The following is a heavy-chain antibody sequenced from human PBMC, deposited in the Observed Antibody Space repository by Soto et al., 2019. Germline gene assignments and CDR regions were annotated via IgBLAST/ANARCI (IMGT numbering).Heavy chain of an antibody. CDR2: IYYSGGT. CDR3: ARVPSKDILTGYKVYYFDY. D-gene: IGHD3-9*01. Sequence: SETLSLTCTVSGGSISSGGYYWSWIRQHPGKGLEWIGYIYYSGGTYYNPSLKSRVTISVDTSKNQFSLKLSSVTAADTAVYYCARVPSKDILTGYKVYYFDYWGQGTLVTVSS. J-gene: IGHJ4*02. V-gene: IGHV4-31*03. CDR1: GGSISSGGYY.